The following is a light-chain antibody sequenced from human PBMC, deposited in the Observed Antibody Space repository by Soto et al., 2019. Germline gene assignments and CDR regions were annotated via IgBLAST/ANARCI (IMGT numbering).Light chain of an antibody. CDR1: SSNIGSNT. CDR3: AAWDDSLNGVV. Sequence: QSVLTQPPSASGTPGQGVTISCSGSSSNIGSNTVNWYQQLPGTAPKLLIYSDNQRPSGVPDRFSGSKSGTSVSLAISGLQSEDEADYYCAAWDDSLNGVVFGGGTKLTVL. V-gene: IGLV1-44*01. CDR2: SDN. J-gene: IGLJ2*01.